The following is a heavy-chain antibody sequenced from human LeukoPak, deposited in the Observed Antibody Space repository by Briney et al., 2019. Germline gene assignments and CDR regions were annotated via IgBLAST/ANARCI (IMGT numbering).Heavy chain of an antibody. CDR3: AKGMFGVVIIDY. V-gene: IGHV3-23*01. J-gene: IGHJ4*02. CDR1: GFTFSSYA. Sequence: GGSLSLSFAASGFTFSSYAMSWVRQAPGKGLEWVSAISGSGGSTYYADSVKGRFTISRDNSKNTLYLQMNSLRAEDTAVYYCAKGMFGVVIIDYWGQGTLVAVSS. CDR2: ISGSGGST. D-gene: IGHD3-3*01.